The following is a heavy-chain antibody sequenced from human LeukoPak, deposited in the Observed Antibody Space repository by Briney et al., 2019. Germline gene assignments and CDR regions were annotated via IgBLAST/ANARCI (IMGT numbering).Heavy chain of an antibody. Sequence: GASVKVSCKAFGYTFTSYYMHWVRQAPGQGLEWMGIINPSGGSTSYAQKFQGRVTMTRDTSTSTVYMELSSLRSEDTAVYYCATGIAAAGIYYWGQGTLVTVSS. CDR1: GYTFTSYY. CDR2: INPSGGST. D-gene: IGHD6-13*01. V-gene: IGHV1-46*01. J-gene: IGHJ4*02. CDR3: ATGIAAAGIYY.